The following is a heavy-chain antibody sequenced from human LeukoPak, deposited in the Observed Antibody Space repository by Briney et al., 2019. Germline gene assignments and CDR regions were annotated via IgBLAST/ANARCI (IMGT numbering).Heavy chain of an antibody. D-gene: IGHD2-2*01. CDR3: ARVVYCSSTSCYAFDY. Sequence: ASVKVSRKASGYTFTSYYMHWVRQAPGQGLEWMGIINPSGGSTSYAQKFQGRVTMTRDTSTSTVYMELRSLRSDDTAVYYCARVVYCSSTSCYAFDYWGQGTLVTVSS. CDR2: INPSGGST. CDR1: GYTFTSYY. J-gene: IGHJ4*02. V-gene: IGHV1-46*01.